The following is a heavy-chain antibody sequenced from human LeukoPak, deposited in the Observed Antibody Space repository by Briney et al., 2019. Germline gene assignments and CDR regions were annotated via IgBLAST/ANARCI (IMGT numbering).Heavy chain of an antibody. CDR3: ANRPTLLTMVRGPDDY. CDR2: ISGSGGST. J-gene: IGHJ4*02. Sequence: GGSLRLSCAASGFTFDDYGMSWVRQAPGKGLEWVSAISGSGGSTYYADSVKGRFTISRDNSKNTLYLQMNSLRAEDTAVYYCANRPTLLTMVRGPDDYWGQGTLVTVSS. D-gene: IGHD3-10*01. V-gene: IGHV3-23*01. CDR1: GFTFDDYG.